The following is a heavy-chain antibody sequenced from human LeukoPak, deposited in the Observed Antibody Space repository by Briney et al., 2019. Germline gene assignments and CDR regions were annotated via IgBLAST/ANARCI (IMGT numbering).Heavy chain of an antibody. V-gene: IGHV4-30-4*01. CDR1: GGSISRGDYY. J-gene: IGHJ4*02. CDR2: IYYSGST. CDR3: ARGKSKFDY. Sequence: PSETLSLTCTVSGGSISRGDYYWSWIRQPPGKGLEWIGYIYYSGSTDYNPSLKSRVTISEDTSKNQFSLKLSSVTAADTAIYYCARGKSKFDYWGQGTLVTVSS.